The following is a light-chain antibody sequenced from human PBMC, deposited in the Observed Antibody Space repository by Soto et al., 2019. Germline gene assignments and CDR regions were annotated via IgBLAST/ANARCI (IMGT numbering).Light chain of an antibody. J-gene: IGKJ1*01. CDR1: QSITSF. CDR3: QQSYSPPRT. CDR2: AAS. V-gene: IGKV1-39*01. Sequence: DLQMTQSPSSVSASVGDRVTITCRASQSITSFLNWYQQRPGRAPNLLIYAASSLQSGVPSRLSGSGSGADFTLTISSLQTEDSATYYCQQSYSPPRTFGLGTKVEIK.